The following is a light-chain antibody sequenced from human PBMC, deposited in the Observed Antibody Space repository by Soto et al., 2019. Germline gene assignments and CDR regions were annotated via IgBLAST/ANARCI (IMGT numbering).Light chain of an antibody. CDR3: QQYTTYWT. Sequence: DIQMTQSPSTLSASLGDRVNITCRASQTISRWLAWYQQRPGKAPKLLIYDASSLDSGVPSRFSGSGSGTEFTLTISSLQPDDSATYYCQQYTTYWTFGQGTKVDIK. V-gene: IGKV1-5*01. J-gene: IGKJ1*01. CDR2: DAS. CDR1: QTISRW.